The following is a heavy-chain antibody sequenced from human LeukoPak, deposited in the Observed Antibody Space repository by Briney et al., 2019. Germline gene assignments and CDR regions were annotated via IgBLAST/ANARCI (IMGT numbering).Heavy chain of an antibody. V-gene: IGHV1-2*02. J-gene: IGHJ6*02. D-gene: IGHD3-22*01. CDR1: GYTFTGYY. CDR2: INPNSGGT. Sequence: ASVKVSCKASGYTFTGYYMHWVRQAPGQGREWMGWINPNSGGTNYAQKVQGRVTMTRDTSISTAFMELSRLRSDDTAVYYCARTSYYYDSSGYWYGMDVWGQGTTVTVSS. CDR3: ARTSYYYDSSGYWYGMDV.